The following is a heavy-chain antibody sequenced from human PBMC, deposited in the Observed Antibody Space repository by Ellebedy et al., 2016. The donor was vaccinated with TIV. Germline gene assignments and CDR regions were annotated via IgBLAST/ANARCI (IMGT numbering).Heavy chain of an antibody. CDR3: ARGANWAFDY. CDR2: INSDGSST. V-gene: IGHV3-74*01. CDR1: GFTVRTNY. Sequence: GESLKISXAASGFTVRTNYMGWVRQAPGKGLVWVSRINSDGSSTSYADSVKGRFTISRDNAKNTLYLQMNSLRAEDTAVYYCARGANWAFDYWGQGTLVTVSS. J-gene: IGHJ4*02. D-gene: IGHD1-1*01.